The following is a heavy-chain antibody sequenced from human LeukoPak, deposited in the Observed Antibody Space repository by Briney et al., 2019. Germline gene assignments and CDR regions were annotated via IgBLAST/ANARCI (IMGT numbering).Heavy chain of an antibody. CDR3: ARDQTPIAAAGPYYYGIDV. Sequence: ASVKVSCKASGYTFMNFYIHWVRQAPGQGLEWMGVINPSGGSTDYSQKFQGRVTMTRDTTTSTVYMELSSLRSEDTAVYYCARDQTPIAAAGPYYYGIDVWGQGTTVTVSS. CDR1: GYTFMNFY. D-gene: IGHD6-13*01. J-gene: IGHJ6*02. V-gene: IGHV1-46*01. CDR2: INPSGGST.